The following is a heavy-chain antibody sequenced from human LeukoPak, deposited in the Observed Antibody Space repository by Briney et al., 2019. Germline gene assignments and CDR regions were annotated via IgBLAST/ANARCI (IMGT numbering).Heavy chain of an antibody. CDR3: ARPRGGYYYYGMDV. CDR2: INTNTGNP. D-gene: IGHD2-15*01. CDR1: GYTFTSYA. J-gene: IGHJ6*02. Sequence: ASVKVSCKASGYTFTSYAMNWVRQAPGQGLEWMGWINTNTGNPTYAQGFTGRFVFSLDTSVSTAYLQISSLKAEDTAVYYGARPRGGYYYYGMDVWGQGTTVTVSS. V-gene: IGHV7-4-1*02.